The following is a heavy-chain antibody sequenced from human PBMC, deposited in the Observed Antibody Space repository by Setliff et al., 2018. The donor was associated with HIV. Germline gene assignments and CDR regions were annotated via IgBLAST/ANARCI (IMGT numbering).Heavy chain of an antibody. J-gene: IGHJ4*02. Sequence: KPSETLSLTCTVSGDSIDTHYWSWIRQSPGKRLEWIGHFYYRGSSRYNPSLRRQVTISGDMSKNQFSLKLHSMAAADTAVYFCASGYSSSSYFDYWGQGSLVTVSS. CDR2: FYYRGSS. V-gene: IGHV4-59*11. CDR3: ASGYSSSSYFDY. CDR1: GDSIDTHY. D-gene: IGHD6-6*01.